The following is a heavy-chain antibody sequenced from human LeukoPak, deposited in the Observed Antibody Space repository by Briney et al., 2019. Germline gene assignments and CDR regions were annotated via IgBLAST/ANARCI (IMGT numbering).Heavy chain of an antibody. CDR1: GFTFDDYA. CDR3: AKDGIGYSYGSYYFDY. D-gene: IGHD5-18*01. V-gene: IGHV3-9*01. CDR2: ISWNSGSI. Sequence: GRSLRLSCAASGFTFDDYAMHWVRQAPGKGLEWVSGISWNSGSIGYADSVKGRFTISRDNAKNSLYLQMNSLRAEDTALYHRAKDGIGYSYGSYYFDYWGQGTLVTVSS. J-gene: IGHJ4*02.